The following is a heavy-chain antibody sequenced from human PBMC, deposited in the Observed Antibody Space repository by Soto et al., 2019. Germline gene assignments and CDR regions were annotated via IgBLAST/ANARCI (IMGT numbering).Heavy chain of an antibody. J-gene: IGHJ4*02. V-gene: IGHV4-39*01. CDR1: GGSINSYTYS. CDR2: MFYSGST. CDR3: ARHADLDY. Sequence: SETLSLTCTVSGGSINSYTYSWGWIRQPPGKGLEWIGTMFYSGSTYYNPSLKSRVTISVDTSKNQFSLKLSSVTAADTAVYYCARHADLDYWGQGTLVTVSS.